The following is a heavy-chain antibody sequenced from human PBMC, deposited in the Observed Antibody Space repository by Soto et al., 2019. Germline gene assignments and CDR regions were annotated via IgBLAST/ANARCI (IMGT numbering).Heavy chain of an antibody. D-gene: IGHD6-19*01. Sequence: ASVKVSCKASGYTFTSYGISWVRQAPGQGLEWMGWISAYNGNTNYAQKLQGRVTMTTDTSTSTAYMELRSLRSDDTAVYYCARDWGPIAVAGNFDYWGQGTLVTAPQ. CDR1: GYTFTSYG. CDR2: ISAYNGNT. J-gene: IGHJ4*02. V-gene: IGHV1-18*01. CDR3: ARDWGPIAVAGNFDY.